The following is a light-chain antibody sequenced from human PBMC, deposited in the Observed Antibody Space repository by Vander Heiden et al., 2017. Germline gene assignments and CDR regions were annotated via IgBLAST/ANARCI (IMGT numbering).Light chain of an antibody. V-gene: IGLV4-69*01. J-gene: IGLJ3*02. CDR2: LNSDGSH. Sequence: QLVLTQSPSASASLGASVKLTCTLSSGHSSYAIAWHQQQPEKGPRYLMKLNSDGSHSKGDGIPDRFSGSSSGAERYLTISSLQSEDEADYYCQTWGTGNWVFGGGTKPTVL. CDR1: SGHSSYA. CDR3: QTWGTGNWV.